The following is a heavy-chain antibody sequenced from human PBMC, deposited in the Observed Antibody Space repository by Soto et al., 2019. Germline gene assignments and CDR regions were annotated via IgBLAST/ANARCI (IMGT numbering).Heavy chain of an antibody. Sequence: PSQTLSLTCAISGDSVSSNTAAWNWIRQSPSGGLEWLGRTYYRSRWYNDYAVSVRSRITINPDTTENQFSLHVYSVTPEDTAVYYCARDLSVTIFGVVNYYMDVWGKGTTVTVSS. D-gene: IGHD3-3*01. CDR3: ARDLSVTIFGVVNYYMDV. CDR1: GDSVSSNTAA. V-gene: IGHV6-1*01. J-gene: IGHJ6*03. CDR2: TYYRSRWYN.